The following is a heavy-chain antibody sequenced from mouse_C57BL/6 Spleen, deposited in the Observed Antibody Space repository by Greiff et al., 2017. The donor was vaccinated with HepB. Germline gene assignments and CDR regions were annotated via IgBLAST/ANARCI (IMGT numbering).Heavy chain of an antibody. CDR3: AREGIYDGYFDY. CDR1: GYAFSSYW. V-gene: IGHV1-80*01. Sequence: QVHVKQSGAELVKPGASVKISCKASGYAFSSYWMNWVKQRPGKGLEWIGQIYPGDGDTNYNGKFKGKATLTADKSSSTAYMQLSSLTSEDSAVYFCAREGIYDGYFDYWGQGTTLTVSS. CDR2: IYPGDGDT. J-gene: IGHJ2*01. D-gene: IGHD2-3*01.